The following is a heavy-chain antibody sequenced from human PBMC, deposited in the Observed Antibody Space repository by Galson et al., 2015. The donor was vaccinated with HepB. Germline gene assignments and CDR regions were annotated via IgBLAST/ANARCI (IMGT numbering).Heavy chain of an antibody. CDR3: VKEHRSGWPNLDS. CDR1: GFIFSDFS. CDR2: MSKRGNSI. J-gene: IGHJ4*02. Sequence: SLRLSCAASGFIFSDFSMHWVRQAPGKGLAWVAVMSKRGNSINYADSMTGRFTISRDTSKNTVYLQMHDLRHEDTALYFCVKEHRSGWPNLDSWGPGTLVIVSS. D-gene: IGHD6-19*01. V-gene: IGHV3-30*18.